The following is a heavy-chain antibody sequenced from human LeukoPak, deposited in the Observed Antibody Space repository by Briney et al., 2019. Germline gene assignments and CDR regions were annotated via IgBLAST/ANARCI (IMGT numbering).Heavy chain of an antibody. D-gene: IGHD3-22*01. V-gene: IGHV3-30*02. J-gene: IGHJ3*02. CDR2: IWYDGSNK. Sequence: GGSLRLSCAASGVTFSSYGMHWVRQAPGKGLEWVAVIWYDGSNKYYADSVKGRFTISRDNSKNTLYLQMNSLRAEDTALYYCAKDIGRYYDSSGSPAFDIWGQGTMVTVSS. CDR1: GVTFSSYG. CDR3: AKDIGRYYDSSGSPAFDI.